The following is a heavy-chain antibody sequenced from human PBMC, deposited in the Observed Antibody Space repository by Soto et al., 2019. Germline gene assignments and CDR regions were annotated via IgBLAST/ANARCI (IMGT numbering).Heavy chain of an antibody. V-gene: IGHV4-61*08. CDR3: ARFGAAAAHDDN. CDR1: GGSISSGGYY. CDR2: IYYSGST. D-gene: IGHD6-13*01. Sequence: PSETLSLTCTVSGGSISSGGYYWSWIRQHPGKGLEWIGYIYYSGSTYYNPSLKRRVTISVDTSKNQFYLKLSSVTAADTAVYYCARFGAAAAHDDNWGRGVLVTVSS. J-gene: IGHJ4*01.